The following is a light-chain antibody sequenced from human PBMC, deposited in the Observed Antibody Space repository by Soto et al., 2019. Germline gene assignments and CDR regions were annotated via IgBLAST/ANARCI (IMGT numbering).Light chain of an antibody. Sequence: EIVLTQSPATLSLSPGERATLSCRASQSISHFLAWYQQRPGQAPRLLIYDASNRATGIPTRFSGSGSETDFTLTISSLEPEDFAVYYCQQRSNWPPITFGQGTRLEI. CDR1: QSISHF. J-gene: IGKJ5*01. V-gene: IGKV3-11*01. CDR3: QQRSNWPPIT. CDR2: DAS.